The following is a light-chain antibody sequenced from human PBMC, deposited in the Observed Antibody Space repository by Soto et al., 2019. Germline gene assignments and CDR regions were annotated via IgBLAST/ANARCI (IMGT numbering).Light chain of an antibody. J-gene: IGLJ3*02. CDR3: CSYAGSYTWV. CDR2: DGS. V-gene: IGLV2-23*01. Sequence: QSALTQPASVSGSPGQSITISCTGTSSNVGSYNAVSWYQQHPGKAPKLMIYDGSKRPSGISNRFSGSKSGNTASLTISGLQAEDEANYHCCSYAGSYTWVFGGGTKVTVL. CDR1: SSNVGSYNA.